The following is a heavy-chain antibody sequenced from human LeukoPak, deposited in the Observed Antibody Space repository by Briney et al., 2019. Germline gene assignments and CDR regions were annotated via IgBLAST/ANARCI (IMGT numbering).Heavy chain of an antibody. CDR3: AGGPAGATDY. J-gene: IGHJ4*02. CDR1: GFTFSSYG. Sequence: GGSLRLSCAASGFTFSSYGMHWVRQAPGKGLEWVANIKQDGSEKYYVDSVKGRFTISRDNAKNSLYLQMNSLRAEDTAVYYCAGGPAGATDYWGQGTLVTVSS. CDR2: IKQDGSEK. V-gene: IGHV3-7*04. D-gene: IGHD1-26*01.